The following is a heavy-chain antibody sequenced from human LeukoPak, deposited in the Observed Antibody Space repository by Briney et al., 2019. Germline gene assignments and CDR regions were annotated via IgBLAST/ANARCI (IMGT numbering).Heavy chain of an antibody. D-gene: IGHD3-10*01. J-gene: IGHJ4*02. CDR1: GFTFSSYG. Sequence: PGGSLRLSCAASGFTFSSYGMHWVRQAPGKGLEWVGFIRSKAYGGTTEYAASVKGRFTISRDDSKSIAYLQMNSLKTEDTAVYYCSELLYMIAGDWGQGTLVTVSS. CDR2: IRSKAYGGTT. V-gene: IGHV3-49*04. CDR3: SELLYMIAGD.